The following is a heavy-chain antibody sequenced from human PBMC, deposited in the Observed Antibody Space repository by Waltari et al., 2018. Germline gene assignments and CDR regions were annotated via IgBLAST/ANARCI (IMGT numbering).Heavy chain of an antibody. Sequence: QVQLQESGPGLVKPSETLSLTCTVSGGSISSYYWSWIRQPPGKGLEWIGYIYYSGSTNYYPSLKSRVTISVDTSKNQFSLKLSSVTAADTAVYYCARAPGAYCSSTSCYAEEPFDYWGQGTLVTVSS. D-gene: IGHD2-2*01. V-gene: IGHV4-59*01. J-gene: IGHJ4*02. CDR3: ARAPGAYCSSTSCYAEEPFDY. CDR1: GGSISSYY. CDR2: IYYSGST.